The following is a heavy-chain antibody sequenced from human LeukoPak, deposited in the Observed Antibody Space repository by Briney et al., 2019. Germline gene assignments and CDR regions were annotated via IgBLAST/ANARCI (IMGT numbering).Heavy chain of an antibody. CDR3: ATPDPDYYDSSGYYSFGY. Sequence: ASVKVSCKASGYTFTGYYMHWVRQAPGKGLEWMGGFDPEDGETIYAQKFQGRVTMTEDTSTDTAYMELSSLRSEDTAVYYCATPDPDYYDSSGYYSFGYWGQGTLVTVSS. D-gene: IGHD3-22*01. V-gene: IGHV1-24*01. CDR1: GYTFTGYY. J-gene: IGHJ4*02. CDR2: FDPEDGET.